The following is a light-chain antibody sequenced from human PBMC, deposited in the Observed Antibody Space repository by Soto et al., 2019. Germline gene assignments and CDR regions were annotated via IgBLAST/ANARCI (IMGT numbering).Light chain of an antibody. J-gene: IGKJ4*02. Sequence: EIVMTQSPATLSVSPGERVTLSGRASQSGFSSLAGYQQKPGQAPRLLIYGAATRATGIPARFSGSGSGTEFTLTISSLQSEDFAVYYCQQYHSWPAFGRGTKVEIK. V-gene: IGKV3-15*01. CDR2: GAA. CDR1: QSGFSS. CDR3: QQYHSWPA.